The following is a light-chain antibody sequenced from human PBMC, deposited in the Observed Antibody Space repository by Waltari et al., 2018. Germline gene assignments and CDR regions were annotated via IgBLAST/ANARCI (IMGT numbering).Light chain of an antibody. CDR3: AAWDDVLSGVV. CDR1: SSNIGRNS. Sequence: QPVLIQPPSASGTPGQRITISCSGRSSNIGRNSVYWYQQVPGTAPKLLMYRDNWRPSGVPDRFSGSKSGTSASLAISGVRSEDEADYHCAAWDDVLSGVVFGGGTKLIVL. V-gene: IGLV1-47*01. J-gene: IGLJ2*01. CDR2: RDN.